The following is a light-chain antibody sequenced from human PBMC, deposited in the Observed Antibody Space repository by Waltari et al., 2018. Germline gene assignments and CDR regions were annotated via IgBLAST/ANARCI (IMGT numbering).Light chain of an antibody. CDR1: QDIRSD. J-gene: IGKJ1*01. CDR2: DAS. V-gene: IGKV1-6*01. Sequence: AVQMTQSPASLSASVGDRITVTCRASQDIRSDLGWYQQKPGKHPKILIYDASTLQIRFPSRFSGSWSVTDFTLTFLRLPPVDFATYYCLQDLTYPWTFCPGTKVVIK. CDR3: LQDLTYPWT.